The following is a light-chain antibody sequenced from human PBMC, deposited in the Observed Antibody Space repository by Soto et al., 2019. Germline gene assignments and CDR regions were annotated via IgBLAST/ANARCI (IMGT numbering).Light chain of an antibody. J-gene: IGKJ3*01. CDR1: RDISHY. CDR2: DAS. Sequence: DIQMTQSPSSLSASVGDRVTVTCQASRDISHYLNWYQHKPGKPPKLLIYDASFLETGVPSRFSGSRSGTNFTFTISSLRPEDIATYYCQQYDDLFSFGPGTKVNL. CDR3: QQYDDLFS. V-gene: IGKV1-33*01.